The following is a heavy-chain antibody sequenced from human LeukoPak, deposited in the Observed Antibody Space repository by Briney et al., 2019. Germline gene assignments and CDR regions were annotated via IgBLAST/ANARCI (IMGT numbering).Heavy chain of an antibody. V-gene: IGHV1-3*01. Sequence: ASVKVSCKASGYTFISYAMHWVRQAPGQRLEWMGWINAGNGNTKYSQKFQGRVTITRDTSASTAYMELSSLRSEDTAVYYCARRFYYGSGGYYHDAFDIWGQGTMVTVSS. CDR3: ARRFYYGSGGYYHDAFDI. CDR1: GYTFISYA. CDR2: INAGNGNT. D-gene: IGHD3-10*01. J-gene: IGHJ3*02.